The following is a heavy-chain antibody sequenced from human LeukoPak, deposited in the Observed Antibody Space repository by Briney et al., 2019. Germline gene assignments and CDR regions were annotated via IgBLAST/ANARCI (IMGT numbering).Heavy chain of an antibody. Sequence: GGSLRLSCAASGFTFSSYGMSWVRQAPGKGLEWVSAISGSGGSTYYADSVKGRFTISRDNSKNTLYLQMNSLRAEDTAVYYCAKGYCSGGSCYFTAFDIWGQGTMVTVSS. CDR1: GFTFSSYG. V-gene: IGHV3-23*01. D-gene: IGHD2-15*01. J-gene: IGHJ3*02. CDR3: AKGYCSGGSCYFTAFDI. CDR2: ISGSGGST.